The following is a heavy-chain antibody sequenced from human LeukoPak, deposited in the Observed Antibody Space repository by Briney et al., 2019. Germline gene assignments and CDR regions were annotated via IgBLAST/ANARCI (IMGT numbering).Heavy chain of an antibody. V-gene: IGHV3-33*01. CDR2: IWYDGTNK. Sequence: GGSLRLSCAASGFTFSSYGMHWVRQAPGKGLEWVAVIWYDGTNKYYADSVKGRFTVSRDNSRSMMYLQMNSLRAEDTAVYYCARSPEPFDYGPYNWFDPWGQGTRVTVSS. CDR1: GFTFSSYG. D-gene: IGHD4-17*01. J-gene: IGHJ5*02. CDR3: ARSPEPFDYGPYNWFDP.